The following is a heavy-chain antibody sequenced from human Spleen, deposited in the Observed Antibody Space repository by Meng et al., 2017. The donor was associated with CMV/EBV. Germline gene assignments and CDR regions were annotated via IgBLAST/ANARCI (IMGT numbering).Heavy chain of an antibody. V-gene: IGHV1-46*01. CDR1: GYTFINYF. D-gene: IGHD2/OR15-2a*01. CDR2: INPSVGST. J-gene: IGHJ4*02. Sequence: ASVKVSCKASGYTFINYFIYWVRQAPGQGLEWMGIINPSVGSTNYAQKFQGRVTMTSDTSTSTVYMELSSLRSDDTAIYYCARGEDTNFYARRYFGYWGQGTLVTVSS. CDR3: ARGEDTNFYARRYFGY.